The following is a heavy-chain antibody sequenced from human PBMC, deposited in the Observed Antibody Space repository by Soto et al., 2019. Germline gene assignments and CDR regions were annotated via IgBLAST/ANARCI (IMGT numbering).Heavy chain of an antibody. D-gene: IGHD6-13*01. CDR3: ARAYSQQQVPLLDY. J-gene: IGHJ4*02. CDR1: GFTFSSYG. V-gene: IGHV3-33*01. Sequence: QVQLVESGGGVVQPGRSLRLSCAASGFTFSSYGMHWVRQAPGKGLEWVAVIWYDGSNKYYADSVKGRFTISRDNSKNTLYLQMNSLRAEDTAVYYCARAYSQQQVPLLDYWGQGTLVTVSS. CDR2: IWYDGSNK.